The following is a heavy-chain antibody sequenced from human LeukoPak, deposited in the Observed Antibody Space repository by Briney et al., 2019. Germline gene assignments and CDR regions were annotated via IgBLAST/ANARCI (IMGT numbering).Heavy chain of an antibody. D-gene: IGHD3-22*01. CDR1: GFTFSTYW. V-gene: IGHV3-7*04. Sequence: GGSLRLSCAASGFTFSTYWMNWFRQAPGKGLEWVANIKEDGSERYYVDSVKGRFTISRDNAKNSLYLQMNSLRAEDTAVYYCARVLHKRNYDSSTYYGYWGQGTLVTVSS. CDR3: ARVLHKRNYDSSTYYGY. CDR2: IKEDGSER. J-gene: IGHJ4*02.